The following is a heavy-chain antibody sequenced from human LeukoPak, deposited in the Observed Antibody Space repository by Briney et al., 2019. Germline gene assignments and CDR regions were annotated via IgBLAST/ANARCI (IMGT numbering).Heavy chain of an antibody. J-gene: IGHJ4*02. CDR3: ASIVGAH. CDR2: IYYSGST. CDR1: GGSISSSSYY. V-gene: IGHV4-39*01. D-gene: IGHD1-26*01. Sequence: PSETLSLTCTVSGGSISSSSYYWGWIRQPPGKGLEWIGSIYYSGSTYYNPSLKSRVTISVDTSKNQFSLKLSSVTAADTAVYYCASIVGAHWGQGTLVTVSS.